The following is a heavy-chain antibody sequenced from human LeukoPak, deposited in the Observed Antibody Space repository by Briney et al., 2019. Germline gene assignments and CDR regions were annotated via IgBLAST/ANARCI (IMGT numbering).Heavy chain of an antibody. CDR3: ARRSYGTDYFDY. J-gene: IGHJ4*02. V-gene: IGHV4-61*05. Sequence: PSETLSLTCTVSGGSISSSSYYWSWIRQAPGKGLECIGYSHYSGSTNYNPSLKSRVTISVDTSKNQFSLKLSSVTAADTAVYYCARRSYGTDYFDYWGQGTLVTVSS. CDR1: GGSISSSSYY. CDR2: SHYSGST. D-gene: IGHD5-18*01.